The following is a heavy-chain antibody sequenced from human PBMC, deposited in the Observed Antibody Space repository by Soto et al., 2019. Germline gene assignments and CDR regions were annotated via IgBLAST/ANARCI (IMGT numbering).Heavy chain of an antibody. J-gene: IGHJ6*02. CDR3: ARGYCSGGNCYSGMDV. CDR1: GGTFSSYA. Sequence: ASVKVSCKASGGTFSSYAISWVRQAPGQGLEWMGGIIPISGTTYYTQKFQGRVTITADEPTSTAFMELSSLKSEDTAVFYCARGYCSGGNCYSGMDVWGQGTMVTVSS. CDR2: IIPISGTT. V-gene: IGHV1-69*13. D-gene: IGHD2-15*01.